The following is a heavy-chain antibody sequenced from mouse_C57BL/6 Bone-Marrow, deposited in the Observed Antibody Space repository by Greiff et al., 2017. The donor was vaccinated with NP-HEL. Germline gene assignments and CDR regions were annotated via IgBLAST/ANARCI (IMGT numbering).Heavy chain of an antibody. J-gene: IGHJ4*01. D-gene: IGHD2-1*01. Sequence: EVQGVESGGGLVKPGGSLKLSCAASGFTFSDYGMHWVRQAPEQGLEWVAYISSGSSTIYYVDTVKGRFTISRDNAKNTLFLQMTSLRSEDTAMYYCAKDGNPYYYAMDYWGQGTSVTVSS. CDR3: AKDGNPYYYAMDY. CDR1: GFTFSDYG. CDR2: ISSGSSTI. V-gene: IGHV5-17*01.